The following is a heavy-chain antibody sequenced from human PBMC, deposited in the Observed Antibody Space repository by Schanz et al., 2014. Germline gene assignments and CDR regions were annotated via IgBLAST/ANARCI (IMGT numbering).Heavy chain of an antibody. CDR3: ARGTDWNLHY. CDR2: ISGSGGST. V-gene: IGHV3-NL1*01. CDR1: GFTFSSYG. Sequence: QVQLVESGGGVVQFGRSLRLSCVASGFTFSSYGMHWVRQAPGKGLEWVSGISGSGGSTYYADSVKGRFTISRDNSENTLYLQMNSLRAGDTAVYYCARGTDWNLHYWGQGALVTVSS. J-gene: IGHJ4*02. D-gene: IGHD1-1*01.